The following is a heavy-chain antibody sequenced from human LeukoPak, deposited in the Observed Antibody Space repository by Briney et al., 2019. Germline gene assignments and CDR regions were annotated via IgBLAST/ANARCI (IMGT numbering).Heavy chain of an antibody. CDR1: GGSISSYY. V-gene: IGHV4-59*08. D-gene: IGHD2/OR15-2a*01. J-gene: IGHJ4*02. CDR2: ISDIGSI. Sequence: SETLSLTCTVSGGSISSYYWSWIRQPPGKGLEWIAYISDIGSINYNPSLKSRVPISLETSKNQFSLKLSSVTPADTAVYYCAGHHPRNTVDFWGQGTLVTVSS. CDR3: AGHHPRNTVDF.